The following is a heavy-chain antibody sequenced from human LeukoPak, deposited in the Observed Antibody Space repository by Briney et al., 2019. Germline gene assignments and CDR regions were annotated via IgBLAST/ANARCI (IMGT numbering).Heavy chain of an antibody. CDR2: IIPILGIA. D-gene: IGHD2-2*01. CDR1: GGTFSSYA. Sequence: ASVRVSCKAPGGTFSSYAISWVRQAPGQGLEWMGRIIPILGIANYAQKFQGRVTITADKSTSTAYMELSSLRSEDTAVYYCARPTTIVVVPAAQSNYYYYGMDVWGQGTTVTVSS. CDR3: ARPTTIVVVPAAQSNYYYYGMDV. V-gene: IGHV1-69*04. J-gene: IGHJ6*02.